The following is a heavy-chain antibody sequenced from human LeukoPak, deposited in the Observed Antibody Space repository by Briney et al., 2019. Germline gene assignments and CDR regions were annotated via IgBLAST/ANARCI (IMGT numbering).Heavy chain of an antibody. D-gene: IGHD3-10*01. V-gene: IGHV4-34*01. J-gene: IGHJ4*02. CDR2: INHSGST. Sequence: SETLSLTCAVYGGSFSGYYWSWLRQPPGKGLEWIGEINHSGSTNYNPSLKSRVTISVDTSKNQFSLKLSSVTAADTAVYYCARGLTYYYGSGSFDYWGQGTLVTVSS. CDR3: ARGLTYYYGSGSFDY. CDR1: GGSFSGYY.